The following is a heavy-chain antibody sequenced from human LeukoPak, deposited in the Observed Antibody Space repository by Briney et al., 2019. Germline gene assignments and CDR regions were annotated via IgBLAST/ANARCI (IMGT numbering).Heavy chain of an antibody. CDR1: GSRFNNYW. CDR2: IDPGHSHT. J-gene: IGHJ4*02. D-gene: IGHD2-2*01. V-gene: IGHV5-51*01. Sequence: GESLNISCKGSGSRFNNYWIAWVRQMPDKSLEWMGIIDPGHSHTSHSPSFQGQVTISADKSRSTAYLQWSSLKAANTAIYYCARLSCSRASCYQGSSVYFDRWVQGTLVTVSS. CDR3: ARLSCSRASCYQGSSVYFDR.